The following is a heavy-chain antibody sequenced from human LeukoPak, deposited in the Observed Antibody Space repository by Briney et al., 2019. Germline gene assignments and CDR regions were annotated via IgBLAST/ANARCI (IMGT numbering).Heavy chain of an antibody. CDR3: ARTHSTSWYNLDY. V-gene: IGHV5-51*01. CDR1: GYRFGSYW. J-gene: IGHJ4*02. D-gene: IGHD6-13*01. Sequence: PGESLKISCEGSGYRFGSYWISWVRQMPGKGLEWMGIYPGDSDTRYSPSFQGQVTISADKSISTAYLQWSSLKASDSATYYCARTHSTSWYNLDYWGQGTLVTISS. CDR2: YPGDSDT.